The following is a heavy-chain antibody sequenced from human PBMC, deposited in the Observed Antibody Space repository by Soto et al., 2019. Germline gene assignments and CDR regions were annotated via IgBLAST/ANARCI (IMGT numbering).Heavy chain of an antibody. V-gene: IGHV1-2*02. CDR2: INPNSGGT. CDR3: ARDRAVYDSSGYYPWY. D-gene: IGHD3-22*01. Sequence: GASVKVSCKASGYTFTGYYMHWVRQAPGQGLEWMGWINPNSGGTNYAQKFQGRVTMTRDTSISTAYMELSRLRSDDTAVYYCARDRAVYDSSGYYPWYWGQGTLVTVSS. CDR1: GYTFTGYY. J-gene: IGHJ4*02.